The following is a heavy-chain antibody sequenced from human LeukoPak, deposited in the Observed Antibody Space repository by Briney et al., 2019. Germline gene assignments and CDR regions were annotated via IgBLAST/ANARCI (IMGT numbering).Heavy chain of an antibody. Sequence: PGGSLRLSCAASGYTFTSYYMHWVRQAPGQGLEWMGIINPSGGSTSYAQKFQGRVTMTRDTSTSTVYMELSSLRSEDTAVYYCARDPQCSGDYCWGFDPWGQGTLVTVSS. D-gene: IGHD4-17*01. J-gene: IGHJ5*02. CDR1: GYTFTSYY. V-gene: IGHV1-46*01. CDR2: INPSGGST. CDR3: ARDPQCSGDYCWGFDP.